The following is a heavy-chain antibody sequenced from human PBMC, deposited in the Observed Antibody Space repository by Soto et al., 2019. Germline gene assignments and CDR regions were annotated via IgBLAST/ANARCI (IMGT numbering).Heavy chain of an antibody. CDR1: GGSISSGGYY. Sequence: QAQLQESGPGLVKPSQTLSLTCTVSGGSISSGGYYWSWIRQHPGKGLEWIGYIYYSGSTYYNPSLKSRVTISVDTSKNQFSLKLSSVTAADTAVYYCARDRVVPAAAGLGWFDPWGQGTLVTVSS. CDR2: IYYSGST. CDR3: ARDRVVPAAAGLGWFDP. V-gene: IGHV4-31*03. D-gene: IGHD2-2*01. J-gene: IGHJ5*02.